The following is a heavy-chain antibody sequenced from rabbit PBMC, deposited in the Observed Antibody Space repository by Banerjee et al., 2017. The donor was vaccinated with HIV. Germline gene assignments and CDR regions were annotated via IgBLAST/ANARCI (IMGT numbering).Heavy chain of an antibody. Sequence: QEQLEESGGDLVKPEGSLTLTCTASGFTLSRYWICWVRQAPGKGLGWIACIYAGSSGSTYYASWAKGRFTISKTSSTTVTLQMASLTAADTATYFCARDRLAGYFFDLWAPGALVSVS. CDR3: ARDRLAGYFFDL. CDR1: GFTLSRYW. J-gene: IGHJ4*01. CDR2: IYAGSSGST. V-gene: IGHV1S45*01. D-gene: IGHD4-1*01.